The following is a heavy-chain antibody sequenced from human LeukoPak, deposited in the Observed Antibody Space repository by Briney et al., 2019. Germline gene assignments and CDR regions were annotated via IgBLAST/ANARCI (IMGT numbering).Heavy chain of an antibody. CDR1: GFTFSRYW. V-gene: IGHV3-7*01. Sequence: PGGSLRLSCAASGFTFSRYWMSWVRQAPGKGREWVANINEGGSEKYYVDSVKGRFTIYRDNANNSLYLQMNSLRAEDTAVYYCADLGITIIGGVWGKGTTVTISS. D-gene: IGHD3-10*02. CDR2: INEGGSEK. CDR3: ADLGITIIGGV. J-gene: IGHJ6*04.